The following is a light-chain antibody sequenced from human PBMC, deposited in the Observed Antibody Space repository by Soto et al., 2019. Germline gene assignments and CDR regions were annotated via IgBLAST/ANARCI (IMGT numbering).Light chain of an antibody. Sequence: QSALRQPASVSGSLGQSITISCTGTTSDVGGYNYVSWYQQHPGKAPILMIYEVTNRPSGVSNRFSGSKSGNTASLTISGLQVEDEAEYYCGSYTGSITYVFGTGTKVTVL. V-gene: IGLV2-14*01. CDR1: TSDVGGYNY. CDR2: EVT. CDR3: GSYTGSITYV. J-gene: IGLJ1*01.